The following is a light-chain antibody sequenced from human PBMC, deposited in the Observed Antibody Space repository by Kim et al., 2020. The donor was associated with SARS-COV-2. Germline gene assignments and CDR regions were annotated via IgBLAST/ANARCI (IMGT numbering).Light chain of an antibody. Sequence: AGKAAGITCGGNSIENKSVRCQQQKPGQAPVLIIYDDSDRPSGIPERFAGSTSKNTATLTISRVEAGDEADYCCQVWDSSSDHVVFGGGTQLTVL. CDR2: DDS. V-gene: IGLV3-21*03. CDR3: QVWDSSSDHVV. CDR1: SIENKS. J-gene: IGLJ2*01.